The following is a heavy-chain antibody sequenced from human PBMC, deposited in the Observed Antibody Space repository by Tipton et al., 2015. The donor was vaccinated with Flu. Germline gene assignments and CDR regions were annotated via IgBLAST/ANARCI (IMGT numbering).Heavy chain of an antibody. CDR1: GGSISSSSYY. CDR2: IYYSGNS. D-gene: IGHD3-10*01. CDR3: ARVPFASGTYYKTVPFDI. J-gene: IGHJ3*02. V-gene: IGHV4-61*01. Sequence: TLSLTCTVSGGSISSSSYYWSWIRQPPGRGLEWIGYIYYSGNSTYTPSLKSQVTISLDRSKRQFSLKVNSVTAADTAVYYCARVPFASGTYYKTVPFDIWGQGTMVTVSS.